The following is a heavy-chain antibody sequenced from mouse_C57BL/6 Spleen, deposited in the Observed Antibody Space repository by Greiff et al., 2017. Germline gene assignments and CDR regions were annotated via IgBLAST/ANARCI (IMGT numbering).Heavy chain of an antibody. V-gene: IGHV14-2*01. CDR1: GFNIKDYY. Sequence: EVQLQQSGAELVKPGASVKLSCTASGFNIKDYYMHWVKQRTEQGLEWIGRIDPEDGETKYAQKFQGKAPITADTSSNTAYLQLSSLTSEDTAVYYGARGDYVWYFDVWGTGTTVTVSS. D-gene: IGHD2-4*01. J-gene: IGHJ1*03. CDR2: IDPEDGET. CDR3: ARGDYVWYFDV.